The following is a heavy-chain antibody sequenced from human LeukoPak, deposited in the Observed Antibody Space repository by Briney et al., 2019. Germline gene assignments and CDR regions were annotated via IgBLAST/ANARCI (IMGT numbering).Heavy chain of an antibody. CDR1: GFTFSSYA. Sequence: PGRSLRLSCAASGFTFSSYAMHWVRQAPGKGLEWVAVISYDGSNKYYADSVKGRFTIPRDNSKNTLYLQMNSLRAEDTAVYYCARDAYSSSWSRGSEFDPWGQGTLVTVSS. V-gene: IGHV3-30*01. J-gene: IGHJ5*02. D-gene: IGHD6-13*01. CDR3: ARDAYSSSWSRGSEFDP. CDR2: ISYDGSNK.